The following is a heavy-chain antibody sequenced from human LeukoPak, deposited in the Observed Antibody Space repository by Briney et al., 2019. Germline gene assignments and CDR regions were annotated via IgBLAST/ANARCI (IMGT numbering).Heavy chain of an antibody. Sequence: GGSRRLSCAASGFTFSSYGMHWVRQAPGEGLEWVAFIRYDGSNRYYTDSVKGRFTISRDNAKNSLYLQMNSLRAEDTAVYYCARTGYSSSWTIYYYYYYMDVWGKGTTVTVSS. V-gene: IGHV3-30*02. J-gene: IGHJ6*03. CDR3: ARTGYSSSWTIYYYYYYMDV. CDR2: IRYDGSNR. D-gene: IGHD6-13*01. CDR1: GFTFSSYG.